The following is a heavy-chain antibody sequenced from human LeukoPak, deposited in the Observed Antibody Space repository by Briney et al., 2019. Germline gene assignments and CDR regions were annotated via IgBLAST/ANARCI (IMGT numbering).Heavy chain of an antibody. Sequence: SQTLSLTCAISGDSVSSNSAAWNWTGQSPSRGLEWLGRTYYRSKWYNDYAVSVKSRITINPDTSKNQFSLQLNSVTPEDTAVYYCARFSPWGGSGGDYWGQGTLVTVSS. J-gene: IGHJ4*02. CDR2: TYYRSKWYN. D-gene: IGHD3-10*01. V-gene: IGHV6-1*01. CDR3: ARFSPWGGSGGDY. CDR1: GDSVSSNSAA.